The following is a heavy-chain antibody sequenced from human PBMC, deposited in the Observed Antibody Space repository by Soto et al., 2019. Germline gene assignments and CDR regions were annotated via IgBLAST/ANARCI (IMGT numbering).Heavy chain of an antibody. Sequence: GGSLRLSCAASGFTFSSYGMHWVRQAPGKGLEWVAVIWYDGSNKYYADSVKGRFTISRDNSKNTLYLQMNSLGAEDTAVYYCARTVYSSSWWDYYYGMDVWGQGTTVTVSS. V-gene: IGHV3-33*01. CDR1: GFTFSSYG. CDR2: IWYDGSNK. J-gene: IGHJ6*02. CDR3: ARTVYSSSWWDYYYGMDV. D-gene: IGHD6-13*01.